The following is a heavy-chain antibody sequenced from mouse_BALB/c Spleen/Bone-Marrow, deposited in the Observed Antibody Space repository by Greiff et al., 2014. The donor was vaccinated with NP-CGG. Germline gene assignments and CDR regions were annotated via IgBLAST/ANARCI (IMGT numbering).Heavy chain of an antibody. CDR3: ARVVTTATLYWYFDV. CDR2: ISDGGSYT. Sequence: DVHLVESGGGLVKPGGSLKLSCAASGFTFSDYYMYWVRQTPEKRLEWVATISDGGSYTYYPDSVKGRFTISRGNAKNNLYLQMSSLKSEDTAMYYCARVVTTATLYWYFDVWGAGTTATVSS. CDR1: GFTFSDYY. D-gene: IGHD1-2*01. J-gene: IGHJ1*01. V-gene: IGHV5-4*02.